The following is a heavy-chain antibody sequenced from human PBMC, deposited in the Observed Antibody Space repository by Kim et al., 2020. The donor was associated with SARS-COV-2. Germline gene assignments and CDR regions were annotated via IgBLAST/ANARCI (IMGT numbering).Heavy chain of an antibody. J-gene: IGHJ4*02. CDR1: GFTFSSYG. V-gene: IGHV3-30*18. CDR3: AKGSMGWELSDY. Sequence: GGSLRLSCAASGFTFSSYGMHWVRQAPGKGLEWVAVISYDGSNKYYADSVKGRFTISRDNSKNTLYLQMNSLRAEDTAVYYCAKGSMGWELSDYWGQGTL. CDR2: ISYDGSNK. D-gene: IGHD1-26*01.